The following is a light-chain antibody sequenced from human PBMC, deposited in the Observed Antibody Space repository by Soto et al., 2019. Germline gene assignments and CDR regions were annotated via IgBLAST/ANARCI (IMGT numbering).Light chain of an antibody. CDR2: AAS. V-gene: IGKV3-20*01. J-gene: IGKJ4*01. Sequence: EIVMTQSPATLSVSPGDRSTLSCRANQSVRSNLAWYQQKPGQAPRLLIYAASSRATGIPDRFSGSGSGTDFTLTISRLEPEDFAVYYCQQYGSSPLTFGGGTKVDIK. CDR3: QQYGSSPLT. CDR1: QSVRSN.